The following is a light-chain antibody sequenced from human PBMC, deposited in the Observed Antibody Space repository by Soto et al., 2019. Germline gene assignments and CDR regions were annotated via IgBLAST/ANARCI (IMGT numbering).Light chain of an antibody. J-gene: IGLJ1*01. CDR1: SSDVGGYNY. CDR2: EVS. CDR3: SSYTRSSTLDYV. V-gene: IGLV2-14*01. Sequence: QSALTQPASVSGSPGQSITISCTGTSSDVGGYNYVSWYQQHPGKAPKLMIYEVSNRPSGVSNRFSGSKSGNTASLTISGLQAEDEDDYYCSSYTRSSTLDYVFGSGTKLTVL.